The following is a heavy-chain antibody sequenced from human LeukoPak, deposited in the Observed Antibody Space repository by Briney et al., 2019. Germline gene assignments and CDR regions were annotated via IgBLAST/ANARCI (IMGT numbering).Heavy chain of an antibody. Sequence: QSGGSLTLSCAASGFTFNSYPLSWLRQAPGEGLEWVTALSGGGGSTFYADSVKGRFTISRDSSKNTLYLQMNSLRAEDTAVYYCAKDFWSGYYSGYFDDWGQRTLVSVSP. J-gene: IGHJ4*02. CDR3: AKDFWSGYYSGYFDD. V-gene: IGHV3-23*01. CDR2: LSGGGGST. D-gene: IGHD3-3*01. CDR1: GFTFNSYP.